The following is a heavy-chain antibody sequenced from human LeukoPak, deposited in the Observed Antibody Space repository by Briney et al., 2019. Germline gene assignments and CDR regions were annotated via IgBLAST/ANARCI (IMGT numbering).Heavy chain of an antibody. Sequence: GGSLRLSCAASGFTFSSYSMNWVRQAPGKGLEWVSSISSSSSYIYYADSVKGRFTISRDNAKKSLYLQMNSLRAEDTAVYYCARDSKYYYDSSGPYNAFDIWGQGTMVTVSS. CDR2: ISSSSSYI. D-gene: IGHD3-22*01. J-gene: IGHJ3*02. V-gene: IGHV3-21*01. CDR3: ARDSKYYYDSSGPYNAFDI. CDR1: GFTFSSYS.